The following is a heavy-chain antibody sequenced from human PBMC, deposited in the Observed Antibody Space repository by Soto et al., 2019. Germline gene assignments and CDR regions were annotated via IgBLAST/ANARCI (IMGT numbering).Heavy chain of an antibody. J-gene: IGHJ4*02. CDR2: SNQSGST. CDR3: ARGLWDSGSYSGLDY. CDR1: GGSFSGYY. Sequence: QVQLQQWGAGLLKPSETLSLTCAVYGGSFSGYYWSWSRQPPGKGLEWIGESNQSGSTNNSPALKSRVTISVDTSKNQFSLELSSVTAADTAVYYCARGLWDSGSYSGLDYWGQGTLVTVSS. D-gene: IGHD1-26*01. V-gene: IGHV4-34*01.